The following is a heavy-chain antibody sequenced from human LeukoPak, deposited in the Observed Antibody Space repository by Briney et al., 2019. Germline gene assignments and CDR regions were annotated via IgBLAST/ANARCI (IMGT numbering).Heavy chain of an antibody. Sequence: ASVKVSCKASGYTFTDYYIHWVRQAPGQGLEWMGWINPNSGGTNYAQKFQVRVTVTSDTSISTAYMVLSSLRSDDTAVYYCARGGIATRPFDYWGQGTLVTVSS. V-gene: IGHV1-2*02. CDR1: GYTFTDYY. CDR3: ARGGIATRPFDY. D-gene: IGHD6-6*01. J-gene: IGHJ4*02. CDR2: INPNSGGT.